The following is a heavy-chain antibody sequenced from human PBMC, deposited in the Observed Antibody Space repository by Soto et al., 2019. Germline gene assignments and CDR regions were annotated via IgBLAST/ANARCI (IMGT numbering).Heavy chain of an antibody. D-gene: IGHD3-10*01. Sequence: GGSLRLSCAASGFTFSSYGMHWVRQAPGKGLEWVAVISYDGSNKYYADSVKGRFTISRDNSKNTLYLQMNSLRAEDTAVYYCAKDLSFYGSGSYPRYFDYWGQGTLVTVSS. CDR2: ISYDGSNK. V-gene: IGHV3-30*18. CDR1: GFTFSSYG. CDR3: AKDLSFYGSGSYPRYFDY. J-gene: IGHJ4*02.